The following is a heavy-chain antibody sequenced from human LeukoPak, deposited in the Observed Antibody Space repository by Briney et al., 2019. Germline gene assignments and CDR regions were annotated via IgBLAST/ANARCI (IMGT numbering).Heavy chain of an antibody. V-gene: IGHV3-30-3*01. J-gene: IGHJ3*02. CDR3: ARGDSYYYGSGSYADDAFDI. CDR1: GFTFSSYA. CDR2: ISYDGSNK. D-gene: IGHD3-10*01. Sequence: GRSLRLSCAASGFTFSSYAMHWVRQAPGKGLEWVAVISYDGSNKYYADSVKGRFTISRDNSKNTLYLQMNSLRAEDTAVYYCARGDSYYYGSGSYADDAFDIWGQGTMVTVSS.